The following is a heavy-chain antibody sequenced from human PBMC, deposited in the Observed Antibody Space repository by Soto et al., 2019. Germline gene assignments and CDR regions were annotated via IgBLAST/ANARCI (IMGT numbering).Heavy chain of an antibody. J-gene: IGHJ5*02. CDR2: IYATGTT. V-gene: IGHV4-4*07. D-gene: IGHD1-1*01. CDR3: VRDGTKTLRDWFDP. Sequence: SETLSLTCTVSGASISGFYWGWIRKSAGKGLEWIGRIYATGTTDYNPSLKSRVMMSVDTSKKQFSLKLRSVTAADMAVYYCVRDGTKTLRDWFDPWGQGISVTVAS. CDR1: GASISGFY.